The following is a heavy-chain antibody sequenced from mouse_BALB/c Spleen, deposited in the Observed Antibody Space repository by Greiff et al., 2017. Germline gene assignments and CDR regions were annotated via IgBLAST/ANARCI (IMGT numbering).Heavy chain of an antibody. CDR1: GFTFSSYA. D-gene: IGHD2-4*01. CDR3: ARRGITDYFDY. J-gene: IGHJ2*01. CDR2: ISSGGSYT. Sequence: EVKLVESGGGLVKPGGSLKLSCAASGFTFSSYAMSWVRQTPEKRLEWVATISSGGSYTYYPDSVKGRFTISRDNAKNTLYLQMSSLRSEDTAMYYCARRGITDYFDYWGQGTTLTVSS. V-gene: IGHV5-9-3*01.